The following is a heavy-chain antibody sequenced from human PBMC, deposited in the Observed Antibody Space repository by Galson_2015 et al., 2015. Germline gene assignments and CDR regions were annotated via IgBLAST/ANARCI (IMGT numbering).Heavy chain of an antibody. J-gene: IGHJ4*02. Sequence: SLRLSCAASGFTFSRTGMRWVRQAPGKGLEWVAHIAYDGNDKFYADSVRGRFDVSRDDSNNTLFLQMNSLRPEDTAIYYCAKWGAMVRGVDVWGQGTLVTVSS. D-gene: IGHD3-10*01. CDR1: GFTFSRTG. V-gene: IGHV3-30*18. CDR2: IAYDGNDK. CDR3: AKWGAMVRGVDV.